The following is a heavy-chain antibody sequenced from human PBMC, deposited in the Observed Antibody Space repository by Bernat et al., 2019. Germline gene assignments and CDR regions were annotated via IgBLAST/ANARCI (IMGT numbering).Heavy chain of an antibody. CDR1: GFTFSKAW. D-gene: IGHD1-26*01. Sequence: EVQLVESGGGLVRPGGSVRLSCAGSGFTFSKAWMNWVRQAPGRGLAWFARIKSKADGGTTDYAAPVKGRFTISRDDSKNTVYVQMNSLKTEDTAVYYCSTGGYFLDYWGQGTLVTVSS. V-gene: IGHV3-15*07. CDR3: STGGYFLDY. CDR2: IKSKADGGTT. J-gene: IGHJ4*02.